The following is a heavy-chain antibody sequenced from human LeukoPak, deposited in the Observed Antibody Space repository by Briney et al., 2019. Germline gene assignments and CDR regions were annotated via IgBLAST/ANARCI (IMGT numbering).Heavy chain of an antibody. Sequence: PGGSLRLSCAASGFTFSHFGFHWVRQAPGKGLEWVAVIWSGGTNQYYGDSVKGRFIIYRDDSHNTVYLQMNSLRVEDTAVYYCAKDAQRGFDYSNSLEYWGQGSLVTVSS. CDR3: AKDAQRGFDYSNSLEY. D-gene: IGHD4-11*01. CDR2: IWSGGTNQ. CDR1: GFTFSHFG. J-gene: IGHJ4*02. V-gene: IGHV3-33*06.